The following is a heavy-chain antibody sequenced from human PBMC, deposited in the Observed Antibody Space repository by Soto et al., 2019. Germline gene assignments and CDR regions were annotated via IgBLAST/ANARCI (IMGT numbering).Heavy chain of an antibody. CDR3: ASDQVPAAVLGWFDP. J-gene: IGHJ5*02. D-gene: IGHD2-2*01. CDR1: GGSISSYY. V-gene: IGHV4-59*01. Sequence: QVQLQESGPGLVKPSETLSLTCTVSGGSISSYYWSWIRQPPGKGLEWIGYIYYSGSTNYNPSLKGRVTISVDTSKNHFALKLSSVTAADTAVYYCASDQVPAAVLGWFDPWGQGTLVTVSS. CDR2: IYYSGST.